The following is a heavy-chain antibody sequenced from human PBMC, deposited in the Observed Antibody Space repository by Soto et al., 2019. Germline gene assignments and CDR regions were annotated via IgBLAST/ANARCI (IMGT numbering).Heavy chain of an antibody. J-gene: IGHJ4*02. CDR1: NGQIRTRCYY. Sequence: ETLSQTCTGSNGQIRTRCYYWGWIRQAPGKGLEWIGRIYYSGSTYYNPSLKSRITISVDTSKNQFSLKLSSVTAADTAVYYCAGHIDYWGQGTLVLVS. CDR3: AGHIDY. V-gene: IGHV4-39*01. CDR2: IYYSGST.